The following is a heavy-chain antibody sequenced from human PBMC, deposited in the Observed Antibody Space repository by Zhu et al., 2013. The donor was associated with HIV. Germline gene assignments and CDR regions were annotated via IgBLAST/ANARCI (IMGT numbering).Heavy chain of an antibody. D-gene: IGHD1-20*01. CDR1: GYTFTDYY. V-gene: IGHV1-2*02. CDR2: INPNSDGT. CDR3: ARDEVITGTASKVPLYYSGMDV. Sequence: QVQLVQSGAEVRKPGASVKVSCKASGYTFTDYYMHWVRQAPGQGLEWMGWINPNSDGTNYAQKFQGRVTMTRDTSISTAYMELKRLRSDDTAVYYCARDEVITGTASKVPLYYSGMDVWGQGTTVTVSS. J-gene: IGHJ6*02.